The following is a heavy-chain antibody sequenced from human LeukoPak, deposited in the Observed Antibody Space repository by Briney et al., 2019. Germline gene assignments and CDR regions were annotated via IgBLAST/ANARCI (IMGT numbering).Heavy chain of an antibody. D-gene: IGHD6-19*01. Sequence: GGSLRLSCGASGFTFRNYWMTWVRQAPGKGLEWVADIKADGSEKYYVDSVKGRFTISRDNAKNSLYLQMNSLRAEDTAVYYCARAGGGAVAGAYYFDYWGQGTLVTVSS. J-gene: IGHJ4*02. CDR3: ARAGGGAVAGAYYFDY. V-gene: IGHV3-7*01. CDR2: IKADGSEK. CDR1: GFTFRNYW.